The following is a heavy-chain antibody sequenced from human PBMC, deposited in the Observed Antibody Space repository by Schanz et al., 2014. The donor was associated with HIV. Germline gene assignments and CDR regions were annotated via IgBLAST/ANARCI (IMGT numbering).Heavy chain of an antibody. Sequence: QVQLVESGGGVVQPGRSLRLSCAASGFSFSNFGMHWVRQAPGKGLEWVAVISYDERNKYYADSVKGPLTISRDNSKNTLYLQMKSLRREDTAVYFCAKDRNYYDDKYLGKGNYYYYYGMDVWGQGTTVTVSS. D-gene: IGHD3-22*01. CDR3: AKDRNYYDDKYLGKGNYYYYYGMDV. CDR1: GFSFSNFG. V-gene: IGHV3-30*18. CDR2: ISYDERNK. J-gene: IGHJ6*02.